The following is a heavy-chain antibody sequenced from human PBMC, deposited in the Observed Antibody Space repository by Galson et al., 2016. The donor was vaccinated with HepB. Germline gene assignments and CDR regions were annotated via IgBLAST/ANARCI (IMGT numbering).Heavy chain of an antibody. CDR1: GYSFTSYW. CDR2: IDPSDSYT. D-gene: IGHD5-18*01. Sequence: QSGAEVKKPGESLRISCKGSGYSFTSYWISWVRQMPGKGLEWMGRIDPSDSYTKYSPSFQGHVTISTDKSISNAYLQWSSLKASDTAIYYCARGGYGLDTFDIWGQGTMVIVSS. J-gene: IGHJ3*02. V-gene: IGHV5-10-1*01. CDR3: ARGGYGLDTFDI.